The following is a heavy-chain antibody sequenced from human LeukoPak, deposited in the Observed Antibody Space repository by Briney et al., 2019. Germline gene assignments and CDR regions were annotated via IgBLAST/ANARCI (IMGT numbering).Heavy chain of an antibody. Sequence: GGSLRLSCAASGFTFSTYAMHWGRQAPGKGLEWVAVISYDRNNKYYADSVQGRFTISRDNSKNTLYLQLNSLRPEDTALYYCARDFSRGSYKGRDYYMDVWGKGTTVTVSS. CDR3: ARDFSRGSYKGRDYYMDV. CDR2: ISYDRNNK. D-gene: IGHD1-26*01. V-gene: IGHV3-30*04. J-gene: IGHJ6*03. CDR1: GFTFSTYA.